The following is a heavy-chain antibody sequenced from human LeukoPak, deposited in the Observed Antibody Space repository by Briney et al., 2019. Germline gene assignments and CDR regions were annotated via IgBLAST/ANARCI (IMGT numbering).Heavy chain of an antibody. CDR2: INWNGGST. J-gene: IGHJ4*02. CDR1: GFTFDDYG. D-gene: IGHD3-3*01. V-gene: IGHV3-20*04. Sequence: PGGSLRLSCAASGFTFDDYGMSWVRQAPGKGLEWVSGINWNGGSTGYADSVKGRFTISRDNAKNSLYLQMHSLRAEDTALYYCASITIFGVASLWGQGTLVTVSS. CDR3: ASITIFGVASL.